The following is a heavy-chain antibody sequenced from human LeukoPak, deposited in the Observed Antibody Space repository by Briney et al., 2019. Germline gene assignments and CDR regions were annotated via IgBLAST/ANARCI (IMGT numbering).Heavy chain of an antibody. CDR3: AKGSYYDSSGSFYFDY. J-gene: IGHJ4*02. CDR2: ISGSGDNT. D-gene: IGHD3-22*01. Sequence: PGGSLRLSCAASGFTFSSYAMSWVRRAQGKGLEWVSGISGSGDNTYYADSVKGRFTISRDNSKNTLYVQVNSLGTEDTAAYYCAKGSYYDSSGSFYFDYWGQGTLVTVSS. V-gene: IGHV3-23*01. CDR1: GFTFSSYA.